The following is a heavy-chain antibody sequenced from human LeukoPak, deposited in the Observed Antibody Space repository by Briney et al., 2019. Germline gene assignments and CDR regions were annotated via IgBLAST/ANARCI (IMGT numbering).Heavy chain of an antibody. CDR3: ARLVEASTSCYGNCWSFDP. CDR1: GGSISSYY. D-gene: IGHD2-2*01. V-gene: IGHV4-4*07. Sequence: SETLSLTCTVSGGSISSYYWSWIRQPAGKGLEWIGRIYTSGSTNYNPSLKSRVTMSVDTSKNQFSLKLSSVTAADTAVYYCARLVEASTSCYGNCWSFDPWGQGTLVTVSS. J-gene: IGHJ5*02. CDR2: IYTSGST.